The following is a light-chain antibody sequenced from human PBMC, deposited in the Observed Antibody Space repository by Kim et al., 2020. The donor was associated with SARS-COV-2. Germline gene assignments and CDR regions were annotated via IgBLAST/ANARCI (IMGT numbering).Light chain of an antibody. CDR3: QAWDSSTAV. V-gene: IGLV3-1*01. CDR1: KLGDKY. CDR2: QDT. Sequence: SYELTQPPSVSVSPGQTASITCSGDKLGDKYACWYQQKPGQSPVLVIYQDTKRPSGIPERFSGSNSGNTATLTISGTQAIDEADYYCQAWDSSTAVFGTG. J-gene: IGLJ1*01.